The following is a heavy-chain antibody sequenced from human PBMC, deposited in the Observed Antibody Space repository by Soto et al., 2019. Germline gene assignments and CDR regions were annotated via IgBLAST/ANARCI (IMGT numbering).Heavy chain of an antibody. Sequence: SESLSLTCTVSGGSISSYYWIWIRQPPGKGLEWIGYIYYSGSTNYNPSLKSRVTISVDTSKNQFSLKLSSVTAADTAVYYCAREGGYCSGGSCYEWFDPWGQGTLVTVSS. CDR3: AREGGYCSGGSCYEWFDP. J-gene: IGHJ5*02. D-gene: IGHD2-15*01. V-gene: IGHV4-59*01. CDR1: GGSISSYY. CDR2: IYYSGST.